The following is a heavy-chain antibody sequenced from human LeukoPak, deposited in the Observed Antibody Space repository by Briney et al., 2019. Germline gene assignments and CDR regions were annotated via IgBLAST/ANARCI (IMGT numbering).Heavy chain of an antibody. CDR3: AKDPGIAAAGLYYGMGV. D-gene: IGHD6-13*01. CDR1: GFTFSRSG. V-gene: IGHV3-30*18. J-gene: IGHJ6*02. Sequence: GGSLRLSCVASGFTFSRSGMHWVRQAPGKGLEWVAVVSNDGSNKHYADSVKGRFTISRDNSKNTLYLEMNSVRPEDTAVYYCAKDPGIAAAGLYYGMGVWGQGTTVTVSS. CDR2: VSNDGSNK.